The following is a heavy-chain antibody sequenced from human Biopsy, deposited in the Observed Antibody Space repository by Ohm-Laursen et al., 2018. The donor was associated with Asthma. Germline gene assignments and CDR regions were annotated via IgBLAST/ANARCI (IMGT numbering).Heavy chain of an antibody. CDR1: GFNVNSYT. CDR2: ISFDGSNE. CDR3: AKELFPGWELRRGPDS. D-gene: IGHD1-26*01. Sequence: SLRLSCTASGFNVNSYTFSWVRQAPGKGLEWVAVISFDGSNEDYADSVKGRFTISRDNSKNTLFLEMNSLRPEDTAVYYCAKELFPGWELRRGPDSWGQGTLVTVSS. J-gene: IGHJ4*02. V-gene: IGHV3-30*04.